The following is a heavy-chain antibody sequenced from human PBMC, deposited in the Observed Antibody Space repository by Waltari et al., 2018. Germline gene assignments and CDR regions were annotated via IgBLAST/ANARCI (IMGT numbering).Heavy chain of an antibody. CDR3: ARDSGSSSWYVLVAFDI. D-gene: IGHD6-13*01. CDR1: GFTFSSYW. Sequence: EVQLVESGGGLVQPGGSLRLSCAASGFTFSSYWMSWVRQAPGKGLEWVANIKQDGSGKYYVDSVKGRFTISRDNAKNSLYLQMNSLRAEDTAVYYCARDSGSSSWYVLVAFDIWGQGTMVTVSS. CDR2: IKQDGSGK. J-gene: IGHJ3*02. V-gene: IGHV3-7*01.